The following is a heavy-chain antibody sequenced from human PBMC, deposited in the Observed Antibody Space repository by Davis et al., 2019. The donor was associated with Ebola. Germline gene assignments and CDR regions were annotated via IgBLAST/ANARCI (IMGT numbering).Heavy chain of an antibody. D-gene: IGHD3-3*01. Sequence: SGPTLVKPTETLTLTCTVSGFSLSNARMGVSWIRQPPVKALEWLAHIFSNDEKSYSTSLKSRLTISKDTSKSQVVLTMTNMDPVDTATYYCARIDFWSGYPFDYWGQGTLVTVSS. J-gene: IGHJ4*02. CDR3: ARIDFWSGYPFDY. CDR1: GFSLSNARMG. V-gene: IGHV2-26*01. CDR2: IFSNDEK.